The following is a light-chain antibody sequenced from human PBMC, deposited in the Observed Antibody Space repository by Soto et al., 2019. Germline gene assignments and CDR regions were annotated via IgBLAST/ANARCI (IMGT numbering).Light chain of an antibody. V-gene: IGLV1-40*01. CDR2: GKS. CDR3: QSYESSLSAWV. Sequence: QSVLTQPPSVSGAPGQRVTISCTGSSSNIGAGYDVHWYQQVPGRVPKLLIYGKSNRPSGVPDRFSGSKSGTSASLAITGLQAEDEADHYCQSYESSLSAWVFGGGTKLTVL. J-gene: IGLJ3*02. CDR1: SSNIGAGYD.